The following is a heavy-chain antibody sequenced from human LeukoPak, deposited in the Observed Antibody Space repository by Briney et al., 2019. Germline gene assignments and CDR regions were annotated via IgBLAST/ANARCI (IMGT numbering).Heavy chain of an antibody. D-gene: IGHD3-22*01. V-gene: IGHV4-34*01. CDR3: ARGYYYDSSGYYPVFDY. CDR1: GGSFSGYY. Sequence: PSETLSLTCAVYGGSFSGYYWSWIRQPPGKGLEWIREINHSGSTNYSPSLKSRVTISVDTSKNQFSLKLSSVTAADTAVYYCARGYYYDSSGYYPVFDYWGQGTLVTVSS. CDR2: INHSGST. J-gene: IGHJ4*02.